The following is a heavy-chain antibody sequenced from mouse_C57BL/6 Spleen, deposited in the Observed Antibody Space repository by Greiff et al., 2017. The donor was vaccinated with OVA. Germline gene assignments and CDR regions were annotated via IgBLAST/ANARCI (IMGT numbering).Heavy chain of an antibody. D-gene: IGHD1-1*01. CDR1: GFSLTSYG. Sequence: VKLVESGPGLVQPSQSLSITCTVSGFSLTSYGVHWVRQSPGKGLEWLGVIWSGGSTDYNAAFISRLSISKDNSKSQVFFKMNSLQADDTAIYYCARSITTVVASPYYAMDYWGQGTSVTVSS. V-gene: IGHV2-2*01. CDR2: IWSGGST. J-gene: IGHJ4*01. CDR3: ARSITTVVASPYYAMDY.